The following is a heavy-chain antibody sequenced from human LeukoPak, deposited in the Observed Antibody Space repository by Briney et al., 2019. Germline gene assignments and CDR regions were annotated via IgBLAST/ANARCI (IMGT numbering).Heavy chain of an antibody. Sequence: SETLSLTCTVSGGSISSYYWSWIRQPPGKGLEWIGYIYYSGSTNYNPSLKSRVTISVDTSKNQFSLKLSSVTAADTAVYYCARGGYYDCSGYDIDYWGQGTLVTVSS. V-gene: IGHV4-59*01. CDR2: IYYSGST. CDR3: ARGGYYDCSGYDIDY. D-gene: IGHD3-22*01. CDR1: GGSISSYY. J-gene: IGHJ4*02.